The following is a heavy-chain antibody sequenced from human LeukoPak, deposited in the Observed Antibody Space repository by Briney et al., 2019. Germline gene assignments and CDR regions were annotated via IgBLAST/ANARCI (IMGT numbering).Heavy chain of an antibody. J-gene: IGHJ6*03. D-gene: IGHD7-27*01. V-gene: IGHV4-30-4*08. CDR3: ARSLGRGYYYYMDV. CDR1: GGSLSSGDYY. CDR2: IYYSGST. Sequence: SQTLSLTCTLSGGSLSSGDYYWSWIRQSPGKSLEWIGYIYYSGSTYYNPSLKSRIIISADTSRNQFSLNLSSVTAADTAVYYCARSLGRGYYYYMDVWGKGTTVTVSS.